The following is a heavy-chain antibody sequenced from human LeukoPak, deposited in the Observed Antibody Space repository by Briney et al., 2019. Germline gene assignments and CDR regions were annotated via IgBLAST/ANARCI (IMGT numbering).Heavy chain of an antibody. Sequence: GGSLRLSCAASGFTFSSYWMSWVRQAPGKGLEWVANIKQDGSEKYYVDSVKGRFTISRDNAKNSLYLQMNSLRAEDTAVYYCARENEEVGEPFDPWGQGTLVTVSS. D-gene: IGHD1-26*01. J-gene: IGHJ5*02. CDR2: IKQDGSEK. CDR3: ARENEEVGEPFDP. V-gene: IGHV3-7*01. CDR1: GFTFSSYW.